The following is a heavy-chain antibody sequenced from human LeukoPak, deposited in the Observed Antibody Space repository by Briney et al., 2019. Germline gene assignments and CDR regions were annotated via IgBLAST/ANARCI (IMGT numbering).Heavy chain of an antibody. V-gene: IGHV4-4*07. CDR1: GGSTTIYY. D-gene: IGHD6-19*01. Sequence: PSGTLSLTCTVSGGSTTIYYWSWIRQPAGEGLEWIGRIYLSGSANCNPYIKTRVAISVDTSKNQFYLKLSSVTAADTAVYYCARHFTPFDSSGWYERVYFGYWGQGTLVTVSS. CDR2: IYLSGSA. CDR3: ARHFTPFDSSGWYERVYFGY. J-gene: IGHJ4*02.